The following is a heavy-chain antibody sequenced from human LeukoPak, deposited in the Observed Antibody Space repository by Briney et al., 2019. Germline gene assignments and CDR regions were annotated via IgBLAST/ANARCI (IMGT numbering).Heavy chain of an antibody. D-gene: IGHD3-22*01. V-gene: IGHV3-21*01. CDR3: ASSNYYDSSGFDY. J-gene: IGHJ4*02. CDR2: ITSSSSYI. Sequence: GGSLRLSCAASGFSFSTYSMHWVRQAPGRGLEWVSSITSSSSYIHYADPVKGRFTTSRDNANNSLFLQMSSLRAEDTAVYYCASSNYYDSSGFDYWGQGTLVTVSS. CDR1: GFSFSTYS.